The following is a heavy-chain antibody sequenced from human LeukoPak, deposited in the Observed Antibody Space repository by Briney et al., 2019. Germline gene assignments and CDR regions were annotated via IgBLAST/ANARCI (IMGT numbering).Heavy chain of an antibody. CDR1: GGSIGSDGYY. D-gene: IGHD3-3*01. CDR3: ARGRYYGFSGDY. CDR2: IYYSGST. V-gene: IGHV4-31*03. Sequence: SETLSLTCTVSGGSIGSDGYYWNWIRQHPGKGLEWIGYIYYSGSTSYNPSLKSRLTISVDTSKNQFSLRLSSVTAADTAVYYCARGRYYGFSGDYWGRGTLVTVSS. J-gene: IGHJ4*02.